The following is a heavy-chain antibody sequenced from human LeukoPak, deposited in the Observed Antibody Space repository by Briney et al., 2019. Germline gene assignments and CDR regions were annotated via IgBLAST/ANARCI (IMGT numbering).Heavy chain of an antibody. CDR1: GYTFTSYG. J-gene: IGHJ4*02. CDR2: ISAYNGNT. CDR3: ARGDVEEWELLEGYYFDY. Sequence: ASVKVSCKASGYTFTSYGISWVRQAPGQGLEWMGWISAYNGNTNYAQKLQGRVTMTTDTSTSTAYMELRSLRSDDTAVYYCARGDVEEWELLEGYYFDYWGQGTLVTVSS. V-gene: IGHV1-18*01. D-gene: IGHD1-26*01.